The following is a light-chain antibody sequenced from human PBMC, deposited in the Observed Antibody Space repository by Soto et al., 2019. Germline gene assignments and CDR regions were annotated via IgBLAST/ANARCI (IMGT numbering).Light chain of an antibody. CDR2: DAS. CDR1: QSVSSY. CDR3: QQRLMT. V-gene: IGKV3-11*01. J-gene: IGKJ1*01. Sequence: IVLTQSPATLSLSPGERATLSCRASQSVSSYLAWYQQKSGQAPRLLIYDASSRVAGIPARFRGSGSGTDFTLTISSLEPEDFAVYYCQQRLMTFGQGTKVDIK.